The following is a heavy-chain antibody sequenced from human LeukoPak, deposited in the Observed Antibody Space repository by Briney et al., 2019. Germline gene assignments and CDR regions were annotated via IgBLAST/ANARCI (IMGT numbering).Heavy chain of an antibody. CDR1: GGSISGYF. CDR2: IYYSGST. J-gene: IGHJ4*02. V-gene: IGHV4-59*01. CDR3: ADDYYGSGSYDY. Sequence: SETLSLTCTVSGGSISGYFWSWIRQPPGKRLEWIGTIYYSGSTNYNPSLKSRVTISIDTSKNQFSLKLNSVTAADTAVYYCADDYYGSGSYDYWGQGTLVTVSS. D-gene: IGHD3-10*01.